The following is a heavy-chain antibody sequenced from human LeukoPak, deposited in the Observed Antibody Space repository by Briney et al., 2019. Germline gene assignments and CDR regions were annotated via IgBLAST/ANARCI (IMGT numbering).Heavy chain of an antibody. Sequence: ASVKVSCKASGGTFSSYAISWVRQAPGQGLKWMGGIIPIFGTANYAQKLQGRVTMTTDTSTSTAYMELRSLRSDDTAVYYCARFRDGYNYGVDYWGQGTLVTVSS. CDR1: GGTFSSYA. J-gene: IGHJ4*02. CDR3: ARFRDGYNYGVDY. V-gene: IGHV1-69*05. CDR2: IIPIFGTA. D-gene: IGHD5-24*01.